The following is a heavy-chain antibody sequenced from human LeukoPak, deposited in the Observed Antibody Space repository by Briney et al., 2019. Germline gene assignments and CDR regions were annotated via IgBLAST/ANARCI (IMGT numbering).Heavy chain of an antibody. V-gene: IGHV3-23*01. CDR2: ISGSGGNT. CDR1: GFTFSSYA. CDR3: AKGGYCSGRSCYSYAAFDI. Sequence: GGSLRLSCAASGFTFSSYAMSWVRQAPGKGLEWVSAISGSGGNTYYADSVKSRFTISRDNSKNTLYLQMNSLRAENTAVYYCAKGGYCSGRSCYSYAAFDIWGQGTKVTVYS. J-gene: IGHJ3*02. D-gene: IGHD2-15*01.